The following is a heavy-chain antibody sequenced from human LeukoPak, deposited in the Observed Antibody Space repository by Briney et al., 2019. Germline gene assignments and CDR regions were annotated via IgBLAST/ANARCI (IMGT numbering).Heavy chain of an antibody. V-gene: IGHV3-74*01. J-gene: IGHJ4*02. CDR1: GFTFSSYW. CDR3: ARSDYFDY. CDR2: IRGDGTIT. Sequence: PGGSLRLSCAASGFTFSSYWMHWVRHAPGKGLVWVSRIRGDGTITSYADSVKGRFTVSRDNAKTTLFLQMDSLRDEDTAVYHCARSDYFDYWGQGTPVTVSS.